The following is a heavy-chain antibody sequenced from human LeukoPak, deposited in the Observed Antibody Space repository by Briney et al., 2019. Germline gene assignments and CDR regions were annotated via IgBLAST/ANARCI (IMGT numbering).Heavy chain of an antibody. J-gene: IGHJ4*02. CDR3: AKGRGFDWLLYLDY. V-gene: IGHV3-23*01. D-gene: IGHD3-9*01. Sequence: GGSLRLSCAASGFTFSSYAMSWVRQAPGKGLEWVSAISGSGGSTCYADSVKGRFTISRDNSKNTLYLQMNSLRAEDTAVYYCAKGRGFDWLLYLDYWGQGTLVTVSS. CDR2: ISGSGGST. CDR1: GFTFSSYA.